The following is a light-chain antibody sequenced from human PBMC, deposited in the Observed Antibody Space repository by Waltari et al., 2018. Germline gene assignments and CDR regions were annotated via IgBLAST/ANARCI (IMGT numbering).Light chain of an antibody. J-gene: IGKJ1*01. V-gene: IGKV4-1*01. CDR2: WAS. CDR3: QQYYRSRT. Sequence: DIVMTQSPDSLAVSLGARATTACKSSQSVFYRSDNKNYLAWYQHKPGQPPKLLFYWASTRESGVPDRFSASGSGTDFTLTINNLQAEDVAVYYCQQYYRSRTLGQGTKVEIK. CDR1: QSVFYRSDNKNY.